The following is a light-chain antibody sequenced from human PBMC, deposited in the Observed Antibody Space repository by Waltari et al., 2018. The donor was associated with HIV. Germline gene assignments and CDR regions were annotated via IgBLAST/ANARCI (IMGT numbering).Light chain of an antibody. CDR2: SNN. CDR3: AAWDDTLNGL. CDR1: TSNIGTNI. Sequence: QSVLTQPPSASGTPGQNVTLSCSGNTSNIGTNIVNWYHQFPGAAPKLLIYSNNQRPAGVPARFSGSKSGTSASLAISGLQSEDEADYFCAAWDDTLNGLFGGGTKLTVL. J-gene: IGLJ2*01. V-gene: IGLV1-44*01.